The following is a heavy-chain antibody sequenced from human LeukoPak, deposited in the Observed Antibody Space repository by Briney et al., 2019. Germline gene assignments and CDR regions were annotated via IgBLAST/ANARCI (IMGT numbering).Heavy chain of an antibody. CDR1: GYTLTELS. CDR3: ARASPAIAARDY. Sequence: RVSCKVSGYTLTELSMHWVRQAPGKGLEWVSGINWNGGSTGYADSVKGRFTISRDNAKNSLYLQMNSLRAEDTAVYYCARASPAIAARDYWGQGTLVTVSS. V-gene: IGHV3-20*04. J-gene: IGHJ4*02. CDR2: INWNGGST. D-gene: IGHD6-6*01.